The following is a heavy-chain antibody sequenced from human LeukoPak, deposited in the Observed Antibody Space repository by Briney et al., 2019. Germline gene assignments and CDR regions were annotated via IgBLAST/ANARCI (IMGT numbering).Heavy chain of an antibody. CDR2: ISPSGDIT. Sequence: GGSLRLSCAASGFTFSNHGMNWVRQAPGKGLEWVSGISPSGDITYYADSVKGRFTISRDNSKNTLYLQMNSLRAEDTAVYYCASKTSTRGAFDIWGQGTMVTVSS. CDR1: GFTFSNHG. D-gene: IGHD3-10*01. J-gene: IGHJ3*02. V-gene: IGHV3-23*01. CDR3: ASKTSTRGAFDI.